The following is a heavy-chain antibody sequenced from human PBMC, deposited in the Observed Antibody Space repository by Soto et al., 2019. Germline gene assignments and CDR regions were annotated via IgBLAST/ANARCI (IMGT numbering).Heavy chain of an antibody. Sequence: GASVQVSCKASESSFTGHYLHWGRQAPGQGLEWMGWIDPKSGDTNYAQKFQDRVTMTRDTSISTAYMDLSRLRSDDTAVYYCARDYDKSGYDYFDPWGQGNLVTVSS. V-gene: IGHV1-2*02. CDR1: ESSFTGHY. D-gene: IGHD3-22*01. J-gene: IGHJ5*02. CDR2: IDPKSGDT. CDR3: ARDYDKSGYDYFDP.